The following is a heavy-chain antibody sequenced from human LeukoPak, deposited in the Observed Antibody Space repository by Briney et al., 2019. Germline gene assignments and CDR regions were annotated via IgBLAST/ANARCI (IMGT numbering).Heavy chain of an antibody. CDR3: AVCLVWFGELFDWFDP. V-gene: IGHV1-24*01. J-gene: IGHJ5*02. D-gene: IGHD3-10*01. CDR1: GYTLAELS. CDR2: FDPEDGET. Sequence: ASVKVSCKVSGYTLAELSMHWVRQAPGKGLEWMGGFDPEDGETIYAQKFQGRVTMTEDTSTDTAYMELSSLRSEDTAVYYCAVCLVWFGELFDWFDPWGQGTLVTVSS.